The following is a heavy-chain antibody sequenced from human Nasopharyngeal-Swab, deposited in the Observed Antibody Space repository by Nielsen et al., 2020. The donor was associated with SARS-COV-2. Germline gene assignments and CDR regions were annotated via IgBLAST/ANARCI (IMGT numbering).Heavy chain of an antibody. CDR1: GYSFTGSY. J-gene: IGHJ4*02. V-gene: IGHV1-2*06. D-gene: IGHD3-10*01. CDR2: INPNSGGT. Sequence: ASVKVSCKASGYSFTGSYIHWVRQAPGQGLEWMGRINPNSGGTHSAQKFQGRVTMTRDTSIGTAYMELSRLRSDDTAVYYCARDRTMVRGPGGYWGQGTLVTVSS. CDR3: ARDRTMVRGPGGY.